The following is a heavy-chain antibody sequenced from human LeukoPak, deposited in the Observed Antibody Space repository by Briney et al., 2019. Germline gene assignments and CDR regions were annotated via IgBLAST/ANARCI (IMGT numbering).Heavy chain of an antibody. CDR2: ISSSSSYI. V-gene: IGHV3-21*04. CDR3: AEGPDCSSTSCFLYGGYYYMDV. Sequence: GGSLRLSCAASGFTFSSYSMNWVRQAPGKGLEWVSSISSSSSYIYYADSVKGRFTISRDNAKNSLYLQMNSLRAEDTAVYYCAEGPDCSSTSCFLYGGYYYMDVWGKGTTVTISS. CDR1: GFTFSSYS. D-gene: IGHD2-2*01. J-gene: IGHJ6*03.